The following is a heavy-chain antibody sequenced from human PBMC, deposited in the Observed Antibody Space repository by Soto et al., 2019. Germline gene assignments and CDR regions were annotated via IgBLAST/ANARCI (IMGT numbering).Heavy chain of an antibody. CDR3: AKDYDDFWSGRYLYYFDY. CDR2: VSGGGATT. D-gene: IGHD3-3*01. V-gene: IGHV3-23*01. CDR1: GFTFSSYA. Sequence: GGSLRLSCAASGFTFSSYAMTWVRQAPGKGLEWVAAVSGGGATTYYADSVKGRFTISRDNSKNTLYLHMNSLRGEDTAVYYCAKDYDDFWSGRYLYYFDYWGQGTLVTVSS. J-gene: IGHJ4*02.